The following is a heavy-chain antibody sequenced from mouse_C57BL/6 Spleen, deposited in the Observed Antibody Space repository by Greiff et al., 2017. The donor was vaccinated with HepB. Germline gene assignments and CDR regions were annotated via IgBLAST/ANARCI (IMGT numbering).Heavy chain of an antibody. CDR1: GYTFTEYT. CDR3: ARHEDPYYSNYEGYMDY. D-gene: IGHD2-5*01. V-gene: IGHV1-62-2*01. CDR2: FYPGSGSI. Sequence: QVQLQQSGAELVKPGASVKLSCKASGYTFTEYTIHWVKQRSGQGLEWIGWFYPGSGSIKYNEKFKDKATLTADKSSSTVYMELSRLTSEDSAVYFCARHEDPYYSNYEGYMDYWGQGTSVTVSS. J-gene: IGHJ4*01.